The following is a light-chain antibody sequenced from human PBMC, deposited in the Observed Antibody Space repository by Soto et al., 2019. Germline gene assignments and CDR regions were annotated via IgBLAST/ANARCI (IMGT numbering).Light chain of an antibody. CDR1: SSDVGGYNY. CDR3: SSSTSSNALV. V-gene: IGLV2-14*01. CDR2: EVT. Sequence: QSVLTQPASVSGSPGQSITISCTGTSSDVGGYNYVSWYKQTPGKAPKLMIFEVTSRPSGASNRFSGSKSGNTASLTISGLQAVDEVDYDSSSSTSSNALVFGLGTKVTVL. J-gene: IGLJ1*01.